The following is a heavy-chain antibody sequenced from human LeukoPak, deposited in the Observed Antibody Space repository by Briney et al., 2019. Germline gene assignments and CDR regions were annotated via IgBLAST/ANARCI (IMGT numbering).Heavy chain of an antibody. J-gene: IGHJ4*02. Sequence: KTSETLSLTCAVSGYSLGKNYYWGWIRQSPGKGLEWIGRIYGRASTSYNPSLMTRVTMSVDTSKNHFSLQLTSVTAADTAVYYCARYDSRGSASTKFDYWGPGIQVTVSS. CDR2: IYGRAST. V-gene: IGHV4-38-2*01. CDR1: GYSLGKNYY. CDR3: ARYDSRGSASTKFDY. D-gene: IGHD3-3*01.